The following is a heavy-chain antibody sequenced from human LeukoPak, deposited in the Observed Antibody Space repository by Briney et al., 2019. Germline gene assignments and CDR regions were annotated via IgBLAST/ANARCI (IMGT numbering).Heavy chain of an antibody. D-gene: IGHD3-3*01. V-gene: IGHV3-30*18. CDR1: GFTFSSYG. CDR3: AKGRGYDFWSGYSSFDY. CDR2: ISHDGSNK. Sequence: GGSLRLSCAASGFTFSSYGMHWVRQAPGKGLEWVAVISHDGSNKYYADSVKGRFTISRDNSKNTLYLQMNSLRAEDTAVYYCAKGRGYDFWSGYSSFDYWGQGTLVTVSS. J-gene: IGHJ4*02.